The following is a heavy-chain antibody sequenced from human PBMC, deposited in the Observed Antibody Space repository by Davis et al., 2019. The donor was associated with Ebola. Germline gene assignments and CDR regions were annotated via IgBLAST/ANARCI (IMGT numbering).Heavy chain of an antibody. CDR2: INPNSGGT. CDR1: GGTFSSYA. Sequence: ASVKVSCKASGGTFSSYAINWVRQAPGQGLEWMGWINPNSGGTNYAQKFQGWVTMTRDTSISTAYMELSRLRSDDTAVYYCARITLVGYYFDYWGQGTLVTVSS. V-gene: IGHV1-2*04. J-gene: IGHJ4*02. D-gene: IGHD4-23*01. CDR3: ARITLVGYYFDY.